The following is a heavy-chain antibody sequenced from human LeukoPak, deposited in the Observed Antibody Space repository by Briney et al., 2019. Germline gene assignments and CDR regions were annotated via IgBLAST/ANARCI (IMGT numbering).Heavy chain of an antibody. J-gene: IGHJ6*03. CDR2: ISAYNGNT. CDR3: ARRRNSGFYYYYYYMDV. V-gene: IGHV1-18*01. D-gene: IGHD5-12*01. CDR1: GYTFTSYG. Sequence: GASVKVSCKASGYTFTSYGISWVRQAPGQGLEWMGWISAYNGNTNYAQKLQGRVTMTTDTSTSTAYMELRSLRSDDTAVYYCARRRNSGFYYYYYYMDVWGKGTTVTVSS.